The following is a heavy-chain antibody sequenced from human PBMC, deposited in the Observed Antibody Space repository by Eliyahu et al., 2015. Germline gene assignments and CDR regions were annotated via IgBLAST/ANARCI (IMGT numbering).Heavy chain of an antibody. CDR2: XNHSGST. CDR1: GGSFXGYX. Sequence: QVQLQQWGAGLLKPSETLSLTCAVXGGSFXGYXWXWIRQPPGKGLEWIGEXNHSGSTNYNPSLKSRVTISVDTSKNQFSLKLSSVTAADTAVYYCARVGYSGSYGADYWGQGTLVTVSS. CDR3: ARVGYSGSYGADY. V-gene: IGHV4-34*01. J-gene: IGHJ4*02. D-gene: IGHD1-26*01.